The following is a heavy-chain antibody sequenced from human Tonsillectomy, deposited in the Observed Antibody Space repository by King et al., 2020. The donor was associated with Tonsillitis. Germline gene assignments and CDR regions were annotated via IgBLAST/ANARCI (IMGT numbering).Heavy chain of an antibody. CDR1: GFTFSDYY. J-gene: IGHJ3*02. V-gene: IGHV3-11*01. CDR2: ISSSGSTI. CDR3: ARERITMIVVVNDAFDI. D-gene: IGHD3-22*01. Sequence: VQLVESGGGLVKPGGSLRLSCAASGFTFSDYYMSWIRQAPGKGLEWVSYISSSGSTIYYADSVKARFTISRDNAKNSLYLQMNSQRAEDTAVYYCARERITMIVVVNDAFDIWGQGTMVTVSS.